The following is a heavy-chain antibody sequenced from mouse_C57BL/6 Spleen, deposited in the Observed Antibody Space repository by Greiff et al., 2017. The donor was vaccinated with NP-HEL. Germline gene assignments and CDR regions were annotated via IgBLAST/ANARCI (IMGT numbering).Heavy chain of an antibody. CDR2: IYPGDGDT. D-gene: IGHD1-1*01. V-gene: IGHV1-80*01. CDR1: GYAFSSYW. Sequence: VQLQQSGAELVKPGASVKISCKASGYAFSSYWMNWVKQRPGKGLEWIGQIYPGDGDTNYNGKFKGKATLTADKSSSTAYMQHSSLTSEDSAVYFCARSYYYGSSYGSMDYWGQGTSVTVSS. CDR3: ARSYYYGSSYGSMDY. J-gene: IGHJ4*01.